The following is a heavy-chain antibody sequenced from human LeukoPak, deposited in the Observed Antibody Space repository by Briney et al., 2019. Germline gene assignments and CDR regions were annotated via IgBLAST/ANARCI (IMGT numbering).Heavy chain of an antibody. V-gene: IGHV4-4*07. Sequence: SETLCLTCTVSGGSISSYYWSWIRQPAGEGLEWIGRIYTSGSTNYNPSLKSRVTMSVDTFKNQFSLKLSSVTAADTAVYYCARHMVRGVNNWFDPWGQGTLVTVSS. CDR3: ARHMVRGVNNWFDP. CDR1: GGSISSYY. CDR2: IYTSGST. J-gene: IGHJ5*02. D-gene: IGHD3-10*01.